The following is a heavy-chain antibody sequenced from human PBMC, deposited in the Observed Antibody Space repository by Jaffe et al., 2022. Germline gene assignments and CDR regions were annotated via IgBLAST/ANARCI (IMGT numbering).Heavy chain of an antibody. V-gene: IGHV4-61*02. Sequence: QVQLQESGPGLVKPSQTLSLTCTVSGGSISSGSYYWSWIRQPAGKGLEWIGRIYTSGSTNYNPSLKSRVTISVDTSKNQFSLKLSSVTAADTAVYYCARTTTYSGNLQYFQHWGQGTLVTVSS. CDR2: IYTSGST. D-gene: IGHD1-26*01. J-gene: IGHJ1*01. CDR1: GGSISSGSYY. CDR3: ARTTTYSGNLQYFQH.